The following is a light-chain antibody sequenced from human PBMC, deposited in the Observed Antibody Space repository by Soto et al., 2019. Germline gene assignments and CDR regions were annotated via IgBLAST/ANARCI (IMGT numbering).Light chain of an antibody. Sequence: EIVMTQSPATLSVSPGERATLSCRASQSVDTNLAWYQQKPGQAPRVLIYGASTRAAGIPARFSGSGSGTEFPLTISSLQSEDFAVYYCQQYDDWPPWTFGQGTKVEIK. V-gene: IGKV3-15*01. CDR2: GAS. CDR1: QSVDTN. CDR3: QQYDDWPPWT. J-gene: IGKJ1*01.